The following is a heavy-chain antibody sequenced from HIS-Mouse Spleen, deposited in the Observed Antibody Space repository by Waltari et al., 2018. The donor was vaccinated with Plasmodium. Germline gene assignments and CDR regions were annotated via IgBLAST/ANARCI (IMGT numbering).Heavy chain of an antibody. V-gene: IGHV3-74*01. CDR3: ARTIAVVGTGDALDI. CDR1: GFPFSSYW. D-gene: IGHD6-13*01. CDR2: INSDGSST. Sequence: EVQLVESGGGLVQPGGSLRLSCAASGFPFSSYWMHWVRQAPGKGLGWVSRINSDGSSTRDADSVKCRFTIARDNAKNTLYLQMNSLRAEDTAVYYCARTIAVVGTGDALDIWGQGTMVTVSS. J-gene: IGHJ3*02.